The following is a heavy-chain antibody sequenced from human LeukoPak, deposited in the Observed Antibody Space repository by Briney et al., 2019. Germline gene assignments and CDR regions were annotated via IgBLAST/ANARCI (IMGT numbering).Heavy chain of an antibody. V-gene: IGHV4-59*01. CDR3: ARLYGSVDY. J-gene: IGHJ4*02. Sequence: PSETLSLTCTVSGASISNYYWSWIRQPPGKGLEWIGYVSYSGSTNYSPSLKSRVTMSVDTSKNQLSLKLSSVTAADTAVYYCARLYGSVDYWGQGTLVTVSS. D-gene: IGHD3-10*01. CDR1: GASISNYY. CDR2: VSYSGST.